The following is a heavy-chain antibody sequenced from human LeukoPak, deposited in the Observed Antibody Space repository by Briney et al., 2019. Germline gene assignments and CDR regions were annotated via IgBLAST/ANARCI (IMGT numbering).Heavy chain of an antibody. D-gene: IGHD6-19*01. V-gene: IGHV4-34*01. CDR3: ARVGSGGWYLNWFDP. CDR2: INHSGST. Sequence: SETLSLTCTVYGGSFSGNYYWSWIRQPPGKGLEWIGEINHSGSTNYYPSLKSRVTISLDTSQNQFSLELNSVTAADTSVYYCARVGSGGWYLNWFDPWGQGTLVTVSS. J-gene: IGHJ5*02. CDR1: GGSFSGNY.